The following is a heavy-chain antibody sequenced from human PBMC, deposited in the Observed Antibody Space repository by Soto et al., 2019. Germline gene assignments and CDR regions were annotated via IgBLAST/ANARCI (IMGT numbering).Heavy chain of an antibody. Sequence: QSQTLSLTCAISGDSVSSNNAAWNWIRQSPSRGLEWLGRTYYRSKWYNDYAVSVKSRITINPDTSKNQFSLQLNSVTPEDTAVYYCARDQRGYSGYDNNWFDPWGQGTLVTVSS. J-gene: IGHJ5*02. D-gene: IGHD5-12*01. CDR2: TYYRSKWYN. CDR1: GDSVSSNNAA. CDR3: ARDQRGYSGYDNNWFDP. V-gene: IGHV6-1*01.